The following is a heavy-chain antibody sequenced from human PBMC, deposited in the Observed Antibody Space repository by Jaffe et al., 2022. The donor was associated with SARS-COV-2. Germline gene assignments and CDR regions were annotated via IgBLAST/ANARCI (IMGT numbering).Heavy chain of an antibody. CDR1: GYTFTSYG. Sequence: QVQLVQSGAEVKKPGASVKVSCKASGYTFTSYGISWVRQAPGQGLEWMGWISAYNGNTNYAQKLQGRVTMTTDTSTSTAYMELRSLRSDDTAVYYCARDLVGAYYDSSGYSDQLWGQGTLVTVSS. V-gene: IGHV1-18*01. D-gene: IGHD3-22*01. J-gene: IGHJ4*02. CDR3: ARDLVGAYYDSSGYSDQL. CDR2: ISAYNGNT.